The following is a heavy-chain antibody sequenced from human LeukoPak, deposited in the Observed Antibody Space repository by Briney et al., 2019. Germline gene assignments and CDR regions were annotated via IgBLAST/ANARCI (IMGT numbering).Heavy chain of an antibody. CDR2: VYGGDTT. CDR3: ARDAHTGSGTYWGGVDYYYGLDV. Sequence: GGSLRLSCAASGFTVSSNYMSWVRQAPGKGLEWVSVVYGGDTTFYADSVKGRFTISRDNSKNTLYLQMNSLRAEDTAVYYCARDAHTGSGTYWGGVDYYYGLDVWGQGTTVTV. V-gene: IGHV3-66*01. CDR1: GFTVSSNY. D-gene: IGHD3-10*01. J-gene: IGHJ6*02.